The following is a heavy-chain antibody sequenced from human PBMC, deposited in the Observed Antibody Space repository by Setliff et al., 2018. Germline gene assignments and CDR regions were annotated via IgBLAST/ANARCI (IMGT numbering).Heavy chain of an antibody. V-gene: IGHV4-59*01. J-gene: IGHJ3*02. D-gene: IGHD2-2*01. CDR3: ARGRMRGSCSGPSCTYDPFDI. CDR1: GGSISGYY. Sequence: SETLSLTCTVSGGSISGYYWSWIRQPPGKGLEWIGNIYYTGSPSYSPSLRSRGTISVDTSKNKFSLSLSSVTAADTAVYYCARGRMRGSCSGPSCTYDPFDIWGQGTPVTVSS. CDR2: IYYTGSP.